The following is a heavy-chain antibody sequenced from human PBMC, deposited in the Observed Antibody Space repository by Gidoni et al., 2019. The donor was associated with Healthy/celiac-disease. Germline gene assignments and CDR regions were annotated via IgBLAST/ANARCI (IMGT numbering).Heavy chain of an antibody. CDR1: GFTFAAYG. D-gene: IGHD1-26*01. CDR3: ARVAGASGSYGPYYFDY. Sequence: EVQLVESGGGVVRPGGSLRLSCAASGFTFAAYGMSWVRQAPGKGLEWVSGINWNGGSTGYADSVKGRFTISRDNAKNSLYLQMNSLRAEDTALYYCARVAGASGSYGPYYFDYWGQGTLVTVSS. J-gene: IGHJ4*02. CDR2: INWNGGST. V-gene: IGHV3-20*04.